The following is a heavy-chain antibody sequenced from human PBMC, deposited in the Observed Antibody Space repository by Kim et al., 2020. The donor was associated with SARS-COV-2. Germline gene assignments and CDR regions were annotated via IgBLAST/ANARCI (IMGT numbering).Heavy chain of an antibody. V-gene: IGHV4-34*01. J-gene: IGHJ6*02. CDR1: GGSFSGYY. D-gene: IGHD2-2*01. Sequence: SETLSLTCAVYGGSFSGYYWSWIRQPPGKGLEWIGEINHSGSTNYNPSLKSRVTISVDTSKNQFSLKLSSVTAADTAVYYGARGRISTSYYYGMDVWGQG. CDR2: INHSGST. CDR3: ARGRISTSYYYGMDV.